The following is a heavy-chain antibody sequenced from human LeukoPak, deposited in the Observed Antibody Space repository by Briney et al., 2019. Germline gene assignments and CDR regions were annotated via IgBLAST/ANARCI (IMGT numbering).Heavy chain of an antibody. CDR3: ARHSSSWTPLFDY. V-gene: IGHV4-59*08. J-gene: IGHJ4*02. CDR1: GGSISSYY. Sequence: KPSAPLSLPCTVSGGSISSYYWSWIRPPPGKGLEWIGYIYYSGSTNYNPSLKSRFTISVDTSKNQFSLKLSTVTAADTAVYYCARHSSSWTPLFDYWGQGTLVTVSS. D-gene: IGHD6-13*01. CDR2: IYYSGST.